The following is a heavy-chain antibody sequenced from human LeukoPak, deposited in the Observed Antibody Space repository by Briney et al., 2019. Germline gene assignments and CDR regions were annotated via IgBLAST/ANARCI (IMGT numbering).Heavy chain of an antibody. CDR3: AREHCSSTSCYSWGAFDI. Sequence: GGSLRLSCAASGFTVSSNYMSWVRQAPGKGLEWVSVIYSGGSTYYADSVKGRFTISRDNSKNTLYLQMNSLRAEDTAVYYCAREHCSSTSCYSWGAFDIWGQGTMVTVSS. CDR2: IYSGGST. J-gene: IGHJ3*02. CDR1: GFTVSSNY. V-gene: IGHV3-66*01. D-gene: IGHD2-2*01.